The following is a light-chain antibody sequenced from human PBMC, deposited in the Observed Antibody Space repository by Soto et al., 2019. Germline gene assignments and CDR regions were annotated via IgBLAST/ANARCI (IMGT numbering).Light chain of an antibody. CDR1: EDITNY. CDR3: QQYGNLPLT. CDR2: DAS. V-gene: IGKV1-33*01. J-gene: IGKJ2*01. Sequence: DIYMAQSPSSLSASVGDRVTITCQACEDITNYLNWYQQKPGKAPKLLIYDASSLETGVPLRFTGGGSGTNFTFTISGLQPEDIASYYCQQYGNLPLTFGQGTMVEFK.